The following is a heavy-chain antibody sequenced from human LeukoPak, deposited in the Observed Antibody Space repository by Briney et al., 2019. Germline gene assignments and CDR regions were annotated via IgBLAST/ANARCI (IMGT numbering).Heavy chain of an antibody. CDR2: RDGSST. D-gene: IGHD2-21*02. J-gene: IGHJ4*02. CDR1: GFTFSSYW. Sequence: GGSLRLSCAVSGFTFSSYWMHWVRQAPGKGLVNRDGSSTSYADSVKGRFTISRDNSKNTLYLQMNSLRTEDTAVYYCAKDCGGDCYSHSWGQGTLVTVSS. V-gene: IGHV3-74*01. CDR3: AKDCGGDCYSHS.